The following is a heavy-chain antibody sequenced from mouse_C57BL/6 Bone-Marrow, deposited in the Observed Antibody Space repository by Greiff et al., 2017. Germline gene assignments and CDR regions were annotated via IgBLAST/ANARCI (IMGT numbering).Heavy chain of an antibody. J-gene: IGHJ2*01. Sequence: VQLQQSGPELVKPGASVKISCKASGYSFTDYNMNWVKQSNGKSLEWIGVINPNYGTTSYNQQFKGKATLPVDQSSSAAYMQHNSLTSEDTAVYYCASEGVVATDYWGQGTTLTVSS. D-gene: IGHD1-1*01. CDR1: GYSFTDYN. V-gene: IGHV1-39*01. CDR3: ASEGVVATDY. CDR2: INPNYGTT.